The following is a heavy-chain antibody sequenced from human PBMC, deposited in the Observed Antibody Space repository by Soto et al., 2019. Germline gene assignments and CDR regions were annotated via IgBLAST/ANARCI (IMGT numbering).Heavy chain of an antibody. CDR3: AKDQREGTAMAPVDY. Sequence: QPGGSLRLSCAASGFTFSSYGMHWVRQAPGKGLEWVAVISYDGSNKYYADSVKGRFTISRDDSKNTLYLQMNSLRAEDTAVYYCAKDQREGTAMAPVDYWGQGTLVTVSS. D-gene: IGHD5-18*01. CDR2: ISYDGSNK. J-gene: IGHJ4*02. CDR1: GFTFSSYG. V-gene: IGHV3-30*18.